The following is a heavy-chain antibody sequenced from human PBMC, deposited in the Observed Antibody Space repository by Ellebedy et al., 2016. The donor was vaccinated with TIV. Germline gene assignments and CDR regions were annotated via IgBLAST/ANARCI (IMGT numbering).Heavy chain of an antibody. CDR3: ARGLARDY. V-gene: IGHV4-34*01. Sequence: MPSETLSLTCAVYGWSFSGYYWSWIRQPPGKGLEWIGAITHSGRTNYNPSLKSRVTISVDTAKNQFSLNLSSVTAADTAVYYCARGLARDYWGQGTLVTVSS. J-gene: IGHJ4*02. CDR2: ITHSGRT. CDR1: GWSFSGYY.